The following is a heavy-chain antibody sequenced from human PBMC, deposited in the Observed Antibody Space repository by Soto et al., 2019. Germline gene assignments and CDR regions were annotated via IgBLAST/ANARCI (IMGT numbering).Heavy chain of an antibody. CDR1: GFTFSSYS. D-gene: IGHD3-22*01. J-gene: IGHJ4*02. CDR2: ISSSSSTI. Sequence: GGSLRLSCAASGFTFSSYSMNWVRQAPGKGLEWVSYISSSSSTIYYADSVKGRFTISRDNAKNSLYLQMNSLRAEDTAVYYCARYIYDSSGYYSTLNDWGKGTLVTVSS. CDR3: ARYIYDSSGYYSTLND. V-gene: IGHV3-48*01.